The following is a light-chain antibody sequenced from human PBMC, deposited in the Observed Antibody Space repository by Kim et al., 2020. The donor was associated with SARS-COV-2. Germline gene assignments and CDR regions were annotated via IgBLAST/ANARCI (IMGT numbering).Light chain of an antibody. J-gene: IGKJ4*01. Sequence: GSPGERATLSCRASQSVSSNLAWYQQKPGQAPRLLIYGASTRATGIPARFSGSGSGTEFTLTISSLQSEDFAVYYCQQYNNWLTFGGGTKVDIK. CDR2: GAS. CDR1: QSVSSN. CDR3: QQYNNWLT. V-gene: IGKV3-15*01.